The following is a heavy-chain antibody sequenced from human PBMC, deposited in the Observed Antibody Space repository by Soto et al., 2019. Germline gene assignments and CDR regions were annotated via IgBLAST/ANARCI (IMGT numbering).Heavy chain of an antibody. CDR2: IDPSDSQT. Sequence: PGEFLKISCKVSEYSFAGFWITWVRQKPGKGLEWMGRIDPSDSQTYYSPSFRGHVTISATKSITTVFLQWSSLRASDTAMYYCARQIYDSDTGPNFQYYFDSWGQGTPVTAPQ. CDR1: EYSFAGFW. V-gene: IGHV5-10-1*01. J-gene: IGHJ4*02. D-gene: IGHD3-22*01. CDR3: ARQIYDSDTGPNFQYYFDS.